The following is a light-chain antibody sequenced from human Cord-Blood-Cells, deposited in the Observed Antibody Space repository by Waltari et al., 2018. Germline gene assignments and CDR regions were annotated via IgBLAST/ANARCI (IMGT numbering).Light chain of an antibody. V-gene: IGKV4-1*01. CDR1: QSVLYRSNKQNY. CDR2: WAA. J-gene: IGKJ2*01. CDR3: QQYYSTPYT. Sequence: DIVMTQSPDSLAVSLGERATINCKSSQSVLYRSNKQNYLAWYQRKPGQPPKLLIYWAATRESGVPDRFSGSGSGTDFTLTISSLQAEDVAVYYCQQYYSTPYTFGQGTKLEIK.